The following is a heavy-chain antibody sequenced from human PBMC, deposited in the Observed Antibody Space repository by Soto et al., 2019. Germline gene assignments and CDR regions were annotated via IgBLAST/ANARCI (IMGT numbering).Heavy chain of an antibody. J-gene: IGHJ5*02. V-gene: IGHV2-5*02. D-gene: IGHD3-3*01. CDR2: IYWDDDK. Sequence: SGPTLVNPTQTLTLTCTFSGFSLSTSGVGVGWIRQPPGKALEWLALIYWDDDKRYSPSLKSRLTITKDTSKNQVVLTMTNMDPVDTATYYCAHISQEGYDFWSGYYTDWFDPWGQGTQVTVSS. CDR3: AHISQEGYDFWSGYYTDWFDP. CDR1: GFSLSTSGVG.